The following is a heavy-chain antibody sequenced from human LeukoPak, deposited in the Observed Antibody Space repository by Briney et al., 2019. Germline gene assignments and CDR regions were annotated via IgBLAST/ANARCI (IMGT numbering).Heavy chain of an antibody. D-gene: IGHD3-9*01. V-gene: IGHV3-7*01. Sequence: GGSLRLSCAASGFTFSSYWMSWVRQAPGKGLEWVANIKQDGSEKYYVDSVKGRFTISRDNAKNSLYLQMNSLRAEDTAVYYCARDRLGEIHYDILTGYLNYYGMDVWGQGTTVTVSS. J-gene: IGHJ6*02. CDR2: IKQDGSEK. CDR3: ARDRLGEIHYDILTGYLNYYGMDV. CDR1: GFTFSSYW.